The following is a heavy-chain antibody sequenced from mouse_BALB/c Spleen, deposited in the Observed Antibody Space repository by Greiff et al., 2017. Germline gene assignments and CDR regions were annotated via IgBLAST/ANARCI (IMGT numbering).Heavy chain of an antibody. V-gene: IGHV14-3*02. CDR2: IDPANGNT. CDR3: AREVGYDGDY. D-gene: IGHD2-2*01. CDR1: GFNIKDTY. J-gene: IGHJ2*01. Sequence: VQLKQSGAELVKPGASVKLSCTASGFNIKDTYIHWVKQRPEQGLEWIGRIDPANGNTKYDPKFQGKATITADTSSNTAYLQLSSLTSEDTAVYYCAREVGYDGDYWGQGTTLTVSS.